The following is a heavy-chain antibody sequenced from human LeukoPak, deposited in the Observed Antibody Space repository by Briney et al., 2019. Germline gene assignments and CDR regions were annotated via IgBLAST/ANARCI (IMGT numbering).Heavy chain of an antibody. D-gene: IGHD3-16*01. J-gene: IGHJ4*02. Sequence: GSLRLSCAASGFTFSSYSMNWVRQAPGKGLEWVSSISSSSSYIYYADSVKGRFTISRDNAKNSLYLQMNSLRAEDTAVYYCARGGARGAPFAYGGKGPLVTVSS. CDR2: ISSSSSYI. CDR3: ARGGARGAPFAY. V-gene: IGHV3-21*01. CDR1: GFTFSSYS.